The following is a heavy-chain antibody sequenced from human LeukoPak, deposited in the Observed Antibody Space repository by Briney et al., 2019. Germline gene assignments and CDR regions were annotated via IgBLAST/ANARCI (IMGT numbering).Heavy chain of an antibody. Sequence: GGSLRLSCAASGFTFSNYWMSWVRQAPGKGLEWVANIKEDGSDTYFVDSVRGRFTISRDNAKNLLFLHTNSLRGEDTAVYYCARDQWRLFDYWGQGTLVTVSS. V-gene: IGHV3-7*04. J-gene: IGHJ4*02. D-gene: IGHD2-21*02. CDR3: ARDQWRLFDY. CDR2: IKEDGSDT. CDR1: GFTFSNYW.